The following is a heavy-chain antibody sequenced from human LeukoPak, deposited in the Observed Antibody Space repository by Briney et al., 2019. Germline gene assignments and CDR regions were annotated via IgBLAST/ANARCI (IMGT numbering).Heavy chain of an antibody. J-gene: IGHJ4*02. CDR2: IWYDGSNK. V-gene: IGHV3-33*01. Sequence: GGFLRLSCAASGFTFSSYGMHWVRQAPGKGLEWVAVIWYDGSNKYYADSVKGRFTISRDNSKNTLYLQMNSLRAEDTAVYYCARAGGVVVITPFDYWGQGTLVTVSS. CDR1: GFTFSSYG. CDR3: ARAGGVVVITPFDY. D-gene: IGHD3-22*01.